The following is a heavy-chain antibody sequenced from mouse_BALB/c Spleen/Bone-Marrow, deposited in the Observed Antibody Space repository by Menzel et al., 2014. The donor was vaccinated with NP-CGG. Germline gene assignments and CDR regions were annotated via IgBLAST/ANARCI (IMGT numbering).Heavy chain of an antibody. J-gene: IGHJ3*01. Sequence: ESGAELVKPGASVKLSCKASGYTFPSYWMHWVKQRPGQGLEWIGEINPSNGRTNYNEKFKSKATLTVDKSSSTAYMQLSSLTSEDSAVYYCARGYFAYWGQGTLVTVSA. CDR1: GYTFPSYW. D-gene: IGHD2-14*01. V-gene: IGHV1S81*02. CDR3: ARGYFAY. CDR2: INPSNGRT.